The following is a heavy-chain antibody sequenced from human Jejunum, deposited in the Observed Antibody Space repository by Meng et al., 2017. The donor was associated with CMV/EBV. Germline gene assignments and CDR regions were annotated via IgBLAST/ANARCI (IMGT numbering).Heavy chain of an antibody. CDR2: IYWDDDK. V-gene: IGHV2-5*02. CDR3: ALFTRSWFDP. Sequence: QITLKESCPTLGKPTQTLTLTCTFSGFSLITSEVGVGWIRQPPGKALEWLAVIYWDDDKRYSPSLKSRLTITKDTSKNQVVLTLTNMDPVDTATYYCALFTRSWFDPWGQGTLVTVSS. J-gene: IGHJ5*02. CDR1: GFSLITSEVG. D-gene: IGHD2-2*01.